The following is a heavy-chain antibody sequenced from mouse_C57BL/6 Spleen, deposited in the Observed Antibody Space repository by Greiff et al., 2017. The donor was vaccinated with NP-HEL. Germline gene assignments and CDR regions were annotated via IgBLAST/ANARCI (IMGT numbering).Heavy chain of an antibody. CDR1: GYTFTSYW. J-gene: IGHJ2*01. Sequence: DVKLQESGTVLARPGASVKMSCKTSGYTFTSYWMHWVKQRPGQGLEWIGAIYPGNSDTSYNQKFKGKAKLTAVTSASTAYMELSSLTNEDSAVYYCTREKKLEYYFDYWGQGTTLTVSS. CDR3: TREKKLEYYFDY. V-gene: IGHV1-5*01. CDR2: IYPGNSDT.